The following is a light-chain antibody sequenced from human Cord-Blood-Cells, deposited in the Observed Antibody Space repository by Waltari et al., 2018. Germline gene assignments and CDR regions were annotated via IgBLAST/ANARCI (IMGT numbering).Light chain of an antibody. J-gene: IGKJ1*01. CDR1: QRVSSSY. Sequence: IVLTQSPGTLSLSPGERTALSCRASQRVSSSYLAWYQQEPGQAPRLLIYGASSRATGIPDRFSGSGSGTDFTLTISRLEPEDFAVYYCQQYGSSPWTFGQGTKVEIK. V-gene: IGKV3-20*01. CDR3: QQYGSSPWT. CDR2: GAS.